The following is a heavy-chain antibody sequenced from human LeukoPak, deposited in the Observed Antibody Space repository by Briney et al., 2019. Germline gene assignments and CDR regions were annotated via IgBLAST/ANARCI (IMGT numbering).Heavy chain of an antibody. Sequence: SETLSLTCTVSGGSISSSSYYWGWIRQPPGKRLEWIGSIYYSGSTYYNPSLKSRVTIAGDTSKNQFSLKLSSVTAADTAVYYCARRAAARPPLRYYYYYMDVWGKGTTVTVSS. V-gene: IGHV4-39*07. CDR3: ARRAAARPPLRYYYYYMDV. CDR2: IYYSGST. D-gene: IGHD6-6*01. CDR1: GGSISSSSYY. J-gene: IGHJ6*03.